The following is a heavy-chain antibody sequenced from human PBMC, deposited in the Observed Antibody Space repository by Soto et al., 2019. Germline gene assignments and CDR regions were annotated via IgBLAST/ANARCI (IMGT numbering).Heavy chain of an antibody. CDR3: ARQYYDILTGYIGAFDI. CDR1: GGTFSSYT. Sequence: QVQLVHSGAEVKKPGSSVKVSCKASGGTFSSYTISWVRQAPGQGLEWMGRIIPILGIANYAQKFQGRVTITADKSTSTAYMELSSLRSEDTAVYYCARQYYDILTGYIGAFDIWGQGTMVTVSS. J-gene: IGHJ3*02. D-gene: IGHD3-9*01. CDR2: IIPILGIA. V-gene: IGHV1-69*02.